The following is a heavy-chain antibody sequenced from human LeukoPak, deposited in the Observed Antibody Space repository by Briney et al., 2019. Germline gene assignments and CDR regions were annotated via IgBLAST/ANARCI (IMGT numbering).Heavy chain of an antibody. D-gene: IGHD1-1*01. CDR2: IGTDGSYI. Sequence: GGSLRLSCAASGFTFSSHNMNWVRQAPMKGLEWVSSIGTDGSYIYYADSVQGRFTISRDNAKNSLYLQMNSLTAEDTAVYYCARKMKTGDRVGTFDIWGQGTMVTVAS. J-gene: IGHJ3*02. CDR3: ARKMKTGDRVGTFDI. CDR1: GFTFSSHN. V-gene: IGHV3-21*01.